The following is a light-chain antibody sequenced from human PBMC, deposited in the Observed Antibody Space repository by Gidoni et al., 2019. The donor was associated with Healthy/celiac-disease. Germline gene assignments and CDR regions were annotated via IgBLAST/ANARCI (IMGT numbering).Light chain of an antibody. CDR3: QQYYSTPWT. J-gene: IGKJ1*01. CDR1: QSVLYSSNNKNY. CDR2: WAA. Sequence: DIVITHSPHSLAVSLGERATINCKSSQSVLYSSNNKNYLAWYQKKPGQPPKLLIYWAATRESGVPDRFSGSGSGTDFTLTISSLQAEDVAVYYCQQYYSTPWTFGQGTKVEIK. V-gene: IGKV4-1*01.